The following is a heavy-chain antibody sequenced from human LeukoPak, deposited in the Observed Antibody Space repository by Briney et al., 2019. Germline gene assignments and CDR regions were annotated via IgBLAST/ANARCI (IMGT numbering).Heavy chain of an antibody. CDR3: ARDLSYCSSTRCYAPYYFDY. V-gene: IGHV4-4*07. Sequence: SETLSLTCSVSGGPVGSFYWSWIRPPAGKGLGWIGRIYTSGSTNYNPSLRTRATISVDNPKSQFPLKLTSVTAADTSVYSWARDLSYCSSTRCYAPYYFDYWGQGTLVTVSS. CDR2: IYTSGST. J-gene: IGHJ4*02. CDR1: GGPVGSFY. D-gene: IGHD2-2*01.